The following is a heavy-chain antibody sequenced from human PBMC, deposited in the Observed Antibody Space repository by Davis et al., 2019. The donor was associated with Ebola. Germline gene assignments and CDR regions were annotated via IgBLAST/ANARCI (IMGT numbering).Heavy chain of an antibody. CDR1: GGTFSSYA. D-gene: IGHD3-3*01. CDR2: IIPILGIA. Sequence: AASVKVSCKASGGTFSSYAISWVRQAPGQGLEWMGRIIPILGIANYAQRLQGRVTMTTDTSTSTAYMELRSLRSDDTAVYYCARGGGSFEVVIPFDYWGQGTLVTVSS. J-gene: IGHJ4*02. V-gene: IGHV1-69*04. CDR3: ARGGGSFEVVIPFDY.